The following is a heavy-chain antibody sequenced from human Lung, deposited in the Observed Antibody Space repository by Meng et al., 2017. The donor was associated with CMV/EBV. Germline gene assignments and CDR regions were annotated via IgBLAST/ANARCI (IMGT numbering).Heavy chain of an antibody. CDR1: GYTFSNYW. CDR2: IYPGDSDT. J-gene: IGHJ4*02. CDR3: TRLEDGSSYLGH. Sequence: GGPLRSXCKGPGYTFSNYWSGWVRQTPGKGLEWMGIIYPGDSDTRYNPSFQGQVTISADKSISTAYLQWSNLRASDTALYYCTRLEDGSSYLGHWGQGPLVTVSS. D-gene: IGHD1-26*01. V-gene: IGHV5-51*01.